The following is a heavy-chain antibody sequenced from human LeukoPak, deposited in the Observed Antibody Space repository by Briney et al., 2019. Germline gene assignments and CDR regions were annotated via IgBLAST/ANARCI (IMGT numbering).Heavy chain of an antibody. J-gene: IGHJ4*02. CDR1: GDSVSSNSAA. CDR3: ARGGYYDSSGYHPLGY. D-gene: IGHD3-22*01. V-gene: IGHV6-1*01. CDR2: TYYRSKWYN. Sequence: QTLSLTCAISGDSVSSNSAAWNWIRQSPSRGLEWLGRTYYRSKWYNDYAVSVKSRITINPDTSKNQFSLQLNSVTPEDTAVYYCARGGYYDSSGYHPLGYWGQGTLVTASS.